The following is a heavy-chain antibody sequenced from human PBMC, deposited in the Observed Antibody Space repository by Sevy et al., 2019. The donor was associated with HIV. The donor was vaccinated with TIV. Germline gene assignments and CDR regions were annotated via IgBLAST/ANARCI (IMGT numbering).Heavy chain of an antibody. J-gene: IGHJ3*02. CDR3: AGARYDSSGSIDAFDM. CDR2: IFASGENT. CDR1: GLPFRNYA. D-gene: IGHD3-22*01. V-gene: IGHV3-23*01. Sequence: GGSLRLSCAASGLPFRNYAMNWVRQAPGKGLDWVSTIFASGENTYYADSVKGLFTISRDNSQRTLHLQMNSLRVEDTAVYYCAGARYDSSGSIDAFDMRGQGTMVTVSS.